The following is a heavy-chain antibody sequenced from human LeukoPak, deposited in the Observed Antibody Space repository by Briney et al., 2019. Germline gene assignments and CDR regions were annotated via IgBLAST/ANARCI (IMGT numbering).Heavy chain of an antibody. V-gene: IGHV3-21*04. Sequence: GGSLRLSCAASGFTFSSYWMHWVRQAPGKGLEWVSSISSSSSYIYYADSVKGRFTISRDNAKNSLYLQMNSLRAEDTAIYYCATYRQVLLPFESWGQGTLVTVSS. CDR2: ISSSSSYI. CDR1: GFTFSSYW. D-gene: IGHD2-8*02. CDR3: ATYRQVLLPFES. J-gene: IGHJ4*02.